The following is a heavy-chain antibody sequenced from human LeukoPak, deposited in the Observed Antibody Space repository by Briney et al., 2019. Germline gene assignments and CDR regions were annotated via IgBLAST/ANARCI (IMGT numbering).Heavy chain of an antibody. CDR2: IIPIFGTA. D-gene: IGHD4-17*01. CDR1: GGTFSSYA. J-gene: IGHJ4*02. Sequence: ASVKVSCKASGGTFSSYAISWVRQAPGQGLEWMGRIIPIFGTANYAQKFQGRVTITTDESTSTAYMELSSLRSEDTAVYYCARYGDFGFDYWGQGTLVTVSS. V-gene: IGHV1-69*05. CDR3: ARYGDFGFDY.